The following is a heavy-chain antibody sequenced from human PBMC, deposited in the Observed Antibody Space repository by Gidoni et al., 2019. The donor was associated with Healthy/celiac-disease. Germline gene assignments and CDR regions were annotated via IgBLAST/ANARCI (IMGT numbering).Heavy chain of an antibody. J-gene: IGHJ5*02. CDR1: GFTFSDYD. V-gene: IGHV3-11*01. CDR3: ARDPHPRLSHPRGWFDP. CDR2: ISSSGSTI. Sequence: QVQLVESGGGLVKPGGSLRLSCAASGFTFSDYDMSWIRKAPGKGLELVSYISSSGSTIYYADSVKGRFTISRDNAKNSLYLQMNSLRAEDTAVYYCARDPHPRLSHPRGWFDPWGQGTLVTVSS.